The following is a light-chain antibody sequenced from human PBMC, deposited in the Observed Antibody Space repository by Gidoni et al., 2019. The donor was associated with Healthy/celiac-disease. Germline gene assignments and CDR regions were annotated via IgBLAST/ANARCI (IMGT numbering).Light chain of an antibody. Sequence: DIQLTQSPSFLSASVGDRVTITCRASQGISSYLAWYQQKPKKAPKLLIYAASTLQSGVPSRFSGSGSGTEFTLTISSLQPEDFATYYCQHLTFGGGTKVEIK. V-gene: IGKV1-9*01. CDR1: QGISSY. CDR2: AAS. CDR3: QHLT. J-gene: IGKJ4*01.